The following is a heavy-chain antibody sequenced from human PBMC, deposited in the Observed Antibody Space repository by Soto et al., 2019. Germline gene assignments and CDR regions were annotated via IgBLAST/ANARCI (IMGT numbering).Heavy chain of an antibody. CDR3: ARFGTHYDFWSGYDAFDI. V-gene: IGHV3-11*06. J-gene: IGHJ3*02. Sequence: GGSLRLSCAASGFTFSDYYMSWIRQAPGKGLEWVSYISSSSYTNYADSVKGRFTISRDNAKNSLYLQMNSLRAEDTAVYYCARFGTHYDFWSGYDAFDIWGQGTMVTVSS. D-gene: IGHD3-3*01. CDR2: ISSSSYT. CDR1: GFTFSDYY.